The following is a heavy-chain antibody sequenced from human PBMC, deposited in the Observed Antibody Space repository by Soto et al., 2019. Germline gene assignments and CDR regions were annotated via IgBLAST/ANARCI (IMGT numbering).Heavy chain of an antibody. V-gene: IGHV3-23*01. D-gene: IGHD4-17*01. CDR1: GFTFSSYA. Sequence: EVQLLESGGGLVQPGGSLRLSCAASGFTFSSYAMTWVRQAPGKGLEWVSGISGSGASTFYADSVKGRFTTSRDTSKNTLYLQMNSLRAEDTAVYYCARDFLAGTTVTYDAFDIWGQGTMVTVSS. J-gene: IGHJ3*02. CDR3: ARDFLAGTTVTYDAFDI. CDR2: ISGSGAST.